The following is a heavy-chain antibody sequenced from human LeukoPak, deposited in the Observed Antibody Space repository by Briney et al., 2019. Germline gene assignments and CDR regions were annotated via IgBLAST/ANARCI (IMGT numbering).Heavy chain of an antibody. CDR1: GYTFTNYG. V-gene: IGHV1-18*01. CDR2: ISTYNTNT. D-gene: IGHD4-17*01. Sequence: ASVNVSCTASGYTFTNYGITWVRQAPGQGLEWMGWISTYNTNTDYARKLQGRVTMTTDTSTSTAYIGLRSLTSDNTAVDYCARGRLATVPFDYWGRGTLVTVSS. J-gene: IGHJ4*02. CDR3: ARGRLATVPFDY.